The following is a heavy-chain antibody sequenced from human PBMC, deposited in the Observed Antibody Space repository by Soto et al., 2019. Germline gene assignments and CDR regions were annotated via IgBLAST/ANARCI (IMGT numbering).Heavy chain of an antibody. CDR1: GYSFITSYH. CDR3: ARDTGYDHDAFDI. CDR2: INPTGSMT. V-gene: IGHV1-46*01. D-gene: IGHD5-12*01. Sequence: ASVKVSFKASGYSFITSYHMHWVRQAPGQGLEWMGIINPTGSMTRYSQKFQGRLTMTRDTSTATDYMELSNLTSEDTAVYFCARDTGYDHDAFDIWGQGTRVTVPS. J-gene: IGHJ3*02.